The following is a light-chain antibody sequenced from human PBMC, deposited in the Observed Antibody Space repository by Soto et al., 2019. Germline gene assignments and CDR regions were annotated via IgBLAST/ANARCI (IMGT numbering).Light chain of an antibody. CDR3: QTWGTGIGL. Sequence: QPVLTQSPSASASLGASVNLTCTLSSGHSNYAIAWHQQQPEKGPRYLMKVNSDGSHSKGDGIPDRFSASRSGVEHYLTISSLQSEDEADYYCQTWGTGIGLFGGGTKLTVL. J-gene: IGLJ2*01. CDR2: VNSDGSH. V-gene: IGLV4-69*01. CDR1: SGHSNYA.